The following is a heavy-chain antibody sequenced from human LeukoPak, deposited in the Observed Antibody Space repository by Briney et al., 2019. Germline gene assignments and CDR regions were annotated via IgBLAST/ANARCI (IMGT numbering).Heavy chain of an antibody. CDR2: IYPGDSDT. J-gene: IGHJ3*02. CDR3: ARRKYQLLSAFDI. Sequence: GESLKISCKGSGYSFTSYWIGWVRQMPGKGLEWMGIIYPGDSDTRYSPSFQGQVTISADESINTAYLQWSSLKASDTATYYCARRKYQLLSAFDIWGQGTMVTVSS. D-gene: IGHD2-2*01. V-gene: IGHV5-51*01. CDR1: GYSFTSYW.